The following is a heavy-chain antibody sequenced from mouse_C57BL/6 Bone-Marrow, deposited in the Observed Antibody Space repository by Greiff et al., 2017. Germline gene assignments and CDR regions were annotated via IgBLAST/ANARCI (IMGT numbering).Heavy chain of an antibody. CDR2: IDPSDSET. Sequence: PIQGLEWIGNIDPSDSETHYNQKFKDKATLTVDKSSSTAYMQLSSLTSEDSAVYYCAIFNDSYFDYWGQGTTLTVSS. V-gene: IGHV1-52*01. CDR3: AIFNDSYFDY. J-gene: IGHJ2*01. D-gene: IGHD2-12*01.